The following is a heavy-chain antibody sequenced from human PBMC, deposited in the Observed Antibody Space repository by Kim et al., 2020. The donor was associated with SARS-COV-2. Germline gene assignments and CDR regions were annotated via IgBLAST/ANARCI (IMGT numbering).Heavy chain of an antibody. CDR3: AAASRHADYGMDV. Sequence: TYANKFQERVTITRDMSTSTAYLELSSLKSEDTAVYYCAAASRHADYGMDVWGQGTTVTVSS. V-gene: IGHV1-58*01. J-gene: IGHJ6*02. D-gene: IGHD2-8*01.